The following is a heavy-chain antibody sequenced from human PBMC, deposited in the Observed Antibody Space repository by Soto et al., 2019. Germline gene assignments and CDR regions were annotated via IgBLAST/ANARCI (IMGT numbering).Heavy chain of an antibody. CDR3: VRQYRDSQYYSGLDV. CDR1: GDSVSSNSGA. CDR2: TYYRSHWYN. J-gene: IGHJ6*02. V-gene: IGHV6-1*01. Sequence: LSLTCAISGDSVSSNSGAWNWIRQSPSRGLEGLGRTYYRSHWYNDFAVSVKSRVTIDPDTSKNQFSLQLNSVTPEDTAVYYCVRQYRDSQYYSGLDVWGQGTTVTVSS. D-gene: IGHD6-6*01.